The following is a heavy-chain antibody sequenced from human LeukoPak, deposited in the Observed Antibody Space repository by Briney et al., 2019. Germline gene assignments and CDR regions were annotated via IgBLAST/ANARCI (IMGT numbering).Heavy chain of an antibody. CDR1: GGSFSGYY. J-gene: IGHJ4*02. D-gene: IGHD2/OR15-2a*01. V-gene: IGHV4-34*01. CDR3: ARGRPFNDY. Sequence: PSETLSLTCAVYGGSFSGYYWSWIRQPPGKGLEWIGEINHSGSTNYNPSLKGRVTISVDTSKNQFSLKLSSVTAADTAVYYCARGRPFNDYWGQGTLVTVSS. CDR2: INHSGST.